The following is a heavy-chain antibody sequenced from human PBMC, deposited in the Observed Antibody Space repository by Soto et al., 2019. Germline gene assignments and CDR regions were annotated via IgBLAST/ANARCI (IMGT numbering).Heavy chain of an antibody. CDR1: GGSISSSSYY. V-gene: IGHV4-39*01. J-gene: IGHJ4*02. D-gene: IGHD3-22*01. Sequence: QLQLQESGPGLVKPSETLSLTCTVSGGSISSSSYYWGWIRQPPGKGLEWIGSIYYSGSTYYNPPLKSRVTISVDTSKNQFSLKLSSVTAADTAVYYCATRPGTMIVAFDYWGQGTLVTVSS. CDR3: ATRPGTMIVAFDY. CDR2: IYYSGST.